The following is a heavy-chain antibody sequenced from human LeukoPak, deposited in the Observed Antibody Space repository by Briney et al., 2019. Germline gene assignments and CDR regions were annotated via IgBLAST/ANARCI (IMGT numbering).Heavy chain of an antibody. CDR3: ARRPDVVVVAGQYYYYYYGMDV. J-gene: IGHJ6*02. D-gene: IGHD2-15*01. Sequence: PGGSLRLSCAASGFTFSDYYMSWIRQAPGKGLEWVSYISSSGSTIYYADPVKGRFTISRDNAKNSLYLQMNSLRAEDTVVYYCARRPDVVVVAGQYYYYYYGMDVWGQGTTVTVSS. CDR1: GFTFSDYY. V-gene: IGHV3-11*01. CDR2: ISSSGSTI.